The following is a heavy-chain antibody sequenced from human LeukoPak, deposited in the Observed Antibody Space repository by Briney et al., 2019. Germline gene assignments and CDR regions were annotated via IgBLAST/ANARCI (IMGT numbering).Heavy chain of an antibody. D-gene: IGHD3-10*01. V-gene: IGHV1-2*02. CDR3: ARDLGSPLDYFDY. Sequence: ASVKVSCKASGYTFTGYYMHWVRQAPGQGLEWMGWINPNSGGTNYAQKFQGRVTMTRDTSTSTVYMELSSLRSEDTAVYYCARDLGSPLDYFDYWGQGTLVTVSS. J-gene: IGHJ4*02. CDR2: INPNSGGT. CDR1: GYTFTGYY.